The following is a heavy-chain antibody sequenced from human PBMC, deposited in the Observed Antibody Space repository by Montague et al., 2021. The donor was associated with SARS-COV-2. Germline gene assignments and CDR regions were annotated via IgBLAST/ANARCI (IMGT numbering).Heavy chain of an antibody. D-gene: IGHD1-14*01. J-gene: IGHJ3*02. V-gene: IGHV4-59*02. CDR2: FYIVGST. CDR1: GASVGSSD. Sequence: SETLSLTCTVSGASVGSSDWGWIRQSPGKGLEWICYFYIVGSTDYYPSLKSRATISRYTSKNQFSLEVRSVTGADTAVYYCARETMTADAFDIWGQGTMVTVSS. CDR3: ARETMTADAFDI.